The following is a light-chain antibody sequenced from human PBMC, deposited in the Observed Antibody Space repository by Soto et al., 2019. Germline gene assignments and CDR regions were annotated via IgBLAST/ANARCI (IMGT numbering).Light chain of an antibody. J-gene: IGKJ1*01. CDR1: QSVSNSY. Sequence: EIVLTQSPGTLSLSPGERATLSCRASQSVSNSYLAWYQQKPGQAPRPLIYGASSRAIGIPDRFSGSGSGTVFTLTISRLVPEDFAVYYWQQYGSSPCTFGQGTKVDIK. CDR3: QQYGSSPCT. V-gene: IGKV3-20*01. CDR2: GAS.